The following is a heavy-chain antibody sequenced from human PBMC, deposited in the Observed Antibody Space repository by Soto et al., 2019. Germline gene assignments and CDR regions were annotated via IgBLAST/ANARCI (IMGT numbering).Heavy chain of an antibody. J-gene: IGHJ6*01. D-gene: IGHD3-10*01. CDR3: SKLKGGLGRCYGMDA. CDR1: GFSFRNYA. V-gene: IGHV3-23*04. CDR2: ISSGGGTT. Sequence: DEQLVESGGGSLQPGESLRLSCAASGFSFRNYAMTWVRQSPGKGLEWVSLISSGGGTTNYADSVKGRFSISRDNSQNMLYLQMNGLRGEDTALYYCSKLKGGLGRCYGMDAWGQGTMVIVSS.